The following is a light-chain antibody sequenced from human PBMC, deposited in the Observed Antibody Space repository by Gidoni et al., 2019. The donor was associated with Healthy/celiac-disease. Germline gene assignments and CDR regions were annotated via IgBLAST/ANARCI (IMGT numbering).Light chain of an antibody. V-gene: IGKV1-33*01. J-gene: IGKJ2*01. CDR3: QQYDNLPYT. Sequence: DIQMTQSPSSLSASVGDRVTITCQASQDISNYLNWYQQKPGKAPKLLIYDASNLEAGVPARFSGSGSGTDVTFTISSLQPEDIATYYCQQYDNLPYTFXQXTKLEIK. CDR1: QDISNY. CDR2: DAS.